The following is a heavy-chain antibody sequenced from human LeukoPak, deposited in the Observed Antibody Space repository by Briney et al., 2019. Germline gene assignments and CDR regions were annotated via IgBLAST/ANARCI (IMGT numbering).Heavy chain of an antibody. Sequence: SETLSLTCTVSGGSISSYYWSWTRQPPGKGLEWIGYIYYSGSTNYNPSLKSRVTISVDTSKNQFSLKLSSVTAADTAVYYCARDPWSYYYMDVWGKGTTVTVSS. CDR2: IYYSGST. CDR1: GGSISSYY. V-gene: IGHV4-59*01. CDR3: ARDPWSYYYMDV. J-gene: IGHJ6*03. D-gene: IGHD2-8*01.